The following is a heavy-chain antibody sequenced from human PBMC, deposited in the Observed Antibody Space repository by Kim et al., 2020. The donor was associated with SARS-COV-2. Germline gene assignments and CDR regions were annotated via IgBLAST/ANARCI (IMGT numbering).Heavy chain of an antibody. V-gene: IGHV1-46*01. J-gene: IGHJ4*02. CDR3: ARGNYYDSSGYYYVYFDY. Sequence: QGRVTMTRDTSTSSVYMELSSLRSEDTAVYYCARGNYYDSSGYYYVYFDYWGQGTLVTVSS. D-gene: IGHD3-22*01.